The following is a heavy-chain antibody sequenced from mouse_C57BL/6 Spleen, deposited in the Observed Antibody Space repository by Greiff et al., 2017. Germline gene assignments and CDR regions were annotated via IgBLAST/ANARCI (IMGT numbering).Heavy chain of an antibody. D-gene: IGHD2-5*01. CDR2: ISDGGSYT. CDR1: GFTFSSYA. V-gene: IGHV5-4*01. Sequence: VHLVESGGGLVKPGGSLKLSCAASGFTFSSYAMSWVRQTPEKRLEWVATISDGGSYTYYPDNVKGRFTISRDNAKNNLYLQMSHLKSEDTAMYYCASFYSNYYFDYWGQGTTLTVSS. CDR3: ASFYSNYYFDY. J-gene: IGHJ2*01.